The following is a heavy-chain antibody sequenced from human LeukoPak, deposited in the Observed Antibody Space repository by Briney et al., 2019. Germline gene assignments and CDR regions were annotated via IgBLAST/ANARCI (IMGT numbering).Heavy chain of an antibody. J-gene: IGHJ4*02. CDR3: ARDSGGLAVAGTYGY. Sequence: SETLSLTCTVSGGSISSSSYYWGWIRQPPGKVLAWIGSIYYSGSTYYNPSLKSRVTISVDTSKNQFSLKLSSVTAADTAVYYCARDSGGLAVAGTYGYWGQGTLVTVSS. D-gene: IGHD6-19*01. V-gene: IGHV4-39*07. CDR1: GGSISSSSYY. CDR2: IYYSGST.